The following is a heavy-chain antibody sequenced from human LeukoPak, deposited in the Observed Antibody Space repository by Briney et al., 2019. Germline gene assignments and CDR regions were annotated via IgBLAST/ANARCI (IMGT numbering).Heavy chain of an antibody. J-gene: IGHJ4*02. Sequence: PGRSLRLSCVASGFTFDDYAMHWVRQAPGKGLEWVSGISWNSGSIGYADSVKGRFTISRDNAKNSLYLQMNSLRAEDTALYYCAKDTVEMATAPVYWGQGTLVTVSS. D-gene: IGHD5-24*01. CDR2: ISWNSGSI. CDR1: GFTFDDYA. CDR3: AKDTVEMATAPVY. V-gene: IGHV3-9*01.